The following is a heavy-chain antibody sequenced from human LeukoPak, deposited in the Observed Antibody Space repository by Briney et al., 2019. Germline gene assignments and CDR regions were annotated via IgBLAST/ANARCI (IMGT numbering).Heavy chain of an antibody. CDR3: AKGGGYSYGQYYFDY. D-gene: IGHD5-18*01. CDR2: ISGSGGST. Sequence: GGSLRLSCAASGFTFSSYAMSWVRQRPGKGLEWVSAISGSGGSTYYADSVKGRFTISRDNSKNTLYLQMNSLRAEDTAVYYCAKGGGYSYGQYYFDYWGQGTLVTVSS. J-gene: IGHJ4*02. V-gene: IGHV3-23*01. CDR1: GFTFSSYA.